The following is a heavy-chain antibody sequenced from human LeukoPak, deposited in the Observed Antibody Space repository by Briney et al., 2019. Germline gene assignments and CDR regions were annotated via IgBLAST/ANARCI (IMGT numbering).Heavy chain of an antibody. V-gene: IGHV1-46*01. CDR2: INPTGGST. D-gene: IGHD6-6*01. J-gene: IGHJ4*02. CDR1: GYTFPSYF. CDR3: ARTAARRFDH. Sequence: GASVKVSCKASGYTFPSYFMHWVRPAPGQGLEWMGIINPTGGSTTYAQKFQGRVTMTRDTSTSTVYMELSSLRSDDTAAYYCARTAARRFDHWGQGTLVTVSP.